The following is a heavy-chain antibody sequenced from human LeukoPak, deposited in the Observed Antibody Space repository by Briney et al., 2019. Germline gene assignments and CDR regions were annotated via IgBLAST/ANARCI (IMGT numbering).Heavy chain of an antibody. J-gene: IGHJ6*03. CDR3: AREVGVTSWSYYYMDV. D-gene: IGHD2-2*01. Sequence: PSETLSLTCAVYGGSFSGYYWSWIRQPLGKGLEWIGEINHSGSTNYNPSLKSRVTISVDTSKNQFSLKLSSVTAADTAVYYCAREVGVTSWSYYYMDVWGKGTTVTVSS. CDR2: INHSGST. V-gene: IGHV4-34*01. CDR1: GGSFSGYY.